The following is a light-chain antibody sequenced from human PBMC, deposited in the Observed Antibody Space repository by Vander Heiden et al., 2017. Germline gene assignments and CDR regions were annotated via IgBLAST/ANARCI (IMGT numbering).Light chain of an antibody. Sequence: DIQMTQSPSSLSASVGERVTITCRASQSISSHLNWYQQRPGKAPKLLIYVASNLQDGVPSRFSGNGSGTDFTLTIDNLQPEDFATYYCQQNESPPPYTFGQRTRLEI. J-gene: IGKJ2*01. CDR3: QQNESPPPYT. CDR2: VAS. V-gene: IGKV1-39*01. CDR1: QSISSH.